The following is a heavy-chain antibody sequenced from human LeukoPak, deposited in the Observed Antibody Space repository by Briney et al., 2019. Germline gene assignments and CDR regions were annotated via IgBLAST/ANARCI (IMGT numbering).Heavy chain of an antibody. Sequence: PSQTLSPTCTVSGGSISSGSYYWSWIRQPAGKGLEWIGRIYTSGSTNYNPSLKSRVTISVDTSKNQFSLKLSSVTAADTAVYYCAADYYDSSGYFFDYWGQGTLVTVSS. CDR1: GGSISSGSYY. D-gene: IGHD3-22*01. J-gene: IGHJ4*02. V-gene: IGHV4-61*02. CDR2: IYTSGST. CDR3: AADYYDSSGYFFDY.